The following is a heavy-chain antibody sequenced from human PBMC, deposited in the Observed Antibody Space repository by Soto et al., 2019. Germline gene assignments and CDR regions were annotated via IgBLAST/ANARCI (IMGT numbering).Heavy chain of an antibody. CDR3: ASLPSFYYVSGYGMDV. V-gene: IGHV1-69*01. CDR2: LIPIFGTT. CDR1: GGTFRSNA. Sequence: QVQLVQSGTEVKKPGSSVKVSCKASGGTFRSNAISWVRQAPGQGLEWMGGLIPIFGTTNYAQKFQGRVTINADESASTAYMELSSLRSDDTAVYYCASLPSFYYVSGYGMDVWGQGTTVTVSS. J-gene: IGHJ6*02. D-gene: IGHD3-10*01.